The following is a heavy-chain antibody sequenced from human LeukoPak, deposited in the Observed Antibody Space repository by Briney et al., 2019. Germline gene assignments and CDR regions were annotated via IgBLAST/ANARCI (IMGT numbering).Heavy chain of an antibody. CDR2: VYNGGST. V-gene: IGHV4-34*01. Sequence: SETLSLTCAVYGGSFNDYFWTWIPQPPGKGLEWIGEVYNGGSTNYNPSLKSRVIISVDTSKNQFSLRLSSVTAADTAVYYCARGRLGSASFGGYYYFMDVWGKGTTVTVSS. J-gene: IGHJ6*03. CDR3: ARGRLGSASFGGYYYFMDV. CDR1: GGSFNDYF. D-gene: IGHD3-16*01.